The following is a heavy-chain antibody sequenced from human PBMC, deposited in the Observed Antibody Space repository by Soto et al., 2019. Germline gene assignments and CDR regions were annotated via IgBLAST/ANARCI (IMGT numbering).Heavy chain of an antibody. V-gene: IGHV3-23*01. CDR1: GFIFSNYG. J-gene: IGHJ4*02. CDR3: AKPPGDLVVVVSALDY. D-gene: IGHD2-15*01. Sequence: EVQLLESGGGLVQPGGSLRLSCAASGFIFSNYGMSWVRQAPGKGLEWVSAISFSGGNTYYADSVKGRFTISRDNSKNTLYLQMNGLRAEDTAVYYCAKPPGDLVVVVSALDYWGQGTLVTVSS. CDR2: ISFSGGNT.